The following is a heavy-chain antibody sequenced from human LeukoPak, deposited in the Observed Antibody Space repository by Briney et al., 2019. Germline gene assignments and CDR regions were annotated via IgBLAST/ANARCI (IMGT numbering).Heavy chain of an antibody. V-gene: IGHV3-33*08. J-gene: IGHJ4*02. Sequence: PGGSLRLSCAASGVTFSNYAMNWVRQAPGKGLQWVAVIWYDGSNKYYADSVNGRFTISRDNSKNTLYLQMNSLRAEDTAVYYCARDLGYGGSLDYWGQGTLVTVSS. CDR2: IWYDGSNK. D-gene: IGHD4-23*01. CDR3: ARDLGYGGSLDY. CDR1: GVTFSNYA.